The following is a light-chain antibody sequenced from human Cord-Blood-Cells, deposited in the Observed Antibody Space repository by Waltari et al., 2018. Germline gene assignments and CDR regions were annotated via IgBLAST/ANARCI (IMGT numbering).Light chain of an antibody. CDR2: AAS. V-gene: IGKV1-39*01. CDR3: QQSYSTPWT. Sequence: QMTQSPSYLSASVGDRVTITCRASQSISSYFNWYQQKPGKAPQLLIYAASSLQSGVPSRFSGSGSGTDFTLTISSLQPEDFATYYCQQSYSTPWTFGQGTKVEIK. CDR1: QSISSY. J-gene: IGKJ1*01.